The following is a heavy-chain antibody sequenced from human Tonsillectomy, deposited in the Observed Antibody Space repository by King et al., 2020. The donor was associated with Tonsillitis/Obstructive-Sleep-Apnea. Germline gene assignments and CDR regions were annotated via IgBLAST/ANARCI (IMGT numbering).Heavy chain of an antibody. CDR2: IDGSGTIT. V-gene: IGHV3-11*01. CDR3: VKEGGSAWIDY. Sequence: VQLVESGGGLVKPGGSLRLSCAASGFTFSDYYMSWIRQAPGKGLEWLSYIDGSGTITYYADSVKGRVTISRDNAENSLYLQMDSLRADDTAIYYCVKEGGSAWIDYWGQGTLVTVSS. D-gene: IGHD2-15*01. J-gene: IGHJ4*02. CDR1: GFTFSDYY.